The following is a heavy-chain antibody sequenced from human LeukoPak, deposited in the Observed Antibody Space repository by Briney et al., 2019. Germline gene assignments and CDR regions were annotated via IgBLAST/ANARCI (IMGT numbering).Heavy chain of an antibody. CDR3: SRESGAFRPFGY. V-gene: IGHV4/OR15-8*02. J-gene: IGHJ4*02. D-gene: IGHD1-26*01. CDR2: ISLGGQT. CDR1: GGSIRSTNW. Sequence: SETLSLTCGVSGGSIRSTNWWSWVRQPPGQGLEWIGEISLGGQTNFNPSLNGRVTMSLDESRNQLSLTRTSVTAADTAIYYCSRESGAFRPFGYWGQGTLLIVPP.